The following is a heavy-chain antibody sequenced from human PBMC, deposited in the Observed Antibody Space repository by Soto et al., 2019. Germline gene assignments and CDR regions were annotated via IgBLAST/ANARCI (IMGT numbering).Heavy chain of an antibody. V-gene: IGHV3-30*18. J-gene: IGHJ4*02. CDR1: GFTFSSYG. Sequence: PGGSLRLSCAASGFTFSSYGMHWVRQAPGKGLEWVAVISYDGSNKYYADSVKGRFTISRDNSKNTLYLQMNSLRAEDTAVYYCAKPYYYDSSGYYPIDYWGQGTLVTVS. CDR3: AKPYYYDSSGYYPIDY. CDR2: ISYDGSNK. D-gene: IGHD3-22*01.